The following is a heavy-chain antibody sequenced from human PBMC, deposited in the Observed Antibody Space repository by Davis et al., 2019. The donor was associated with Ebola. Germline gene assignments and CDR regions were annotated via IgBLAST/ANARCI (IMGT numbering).Heavy chain of an antibody. Sequence: SETLSLTCTVSGGSISSSSYYWGWIRQPPGKGLEWIGNIYYSGSTNYNPSLKSRVTISVDTSKNQFSLKLSSVAAADTAVYYCARDILTAHIPLSYYYGMDVWGQGTTVTVSS. V-gene: IGHV4-39*07. J-gene: IGHJ6*02. CDR1: GGSISSSSYY. CDR3: ARDILTAHIPLSYYYGMDV. D-gene: IGHD3-9*01. CDR2: IYYSGST.